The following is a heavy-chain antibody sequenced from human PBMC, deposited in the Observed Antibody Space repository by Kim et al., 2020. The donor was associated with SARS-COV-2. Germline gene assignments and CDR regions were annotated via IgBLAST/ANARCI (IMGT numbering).Heavy chain of an antibody. CDR1: GYTFTGYY. Sequence: ASVKVSCKASGYTFTGYYMHWVRQAPGQGLEWMGWINPNSGGTNYAQKFQGRVTMTRDTSISTAYMELSRLRSDDTAVYYCARLGAAAGGYYYYGMDVWGQGATGTGSS. CDR2: INPNSGGT. CDR3: ARLGAAAGGYYYYGMDV. J-gene: IGHJ6*02. V-gene: IGHV1-2*02. D-gene: IGHD6-13*01.